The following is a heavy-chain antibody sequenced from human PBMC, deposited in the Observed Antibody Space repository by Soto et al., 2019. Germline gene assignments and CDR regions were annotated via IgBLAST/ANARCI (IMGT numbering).Heavy chain of an antibody. CDR1: GGSFSGYY. Sequence: PSETLSLTCAVYGGSFSGYYWSWIRQPPGKGLEWIGEINHSGSTNYNPSLKSRVTISVDTSKNQFSLKLSSVAAADTAVYYCARAHITGTTFLPPDPWGQGTLVTVSS. V-gene: IGHV4-34*01. D-gene: IGHD1-7*01. J-gene: IGHJ5*02. CDR3: ARAHITGTTFLPPDP. CDR2: INHSGST.